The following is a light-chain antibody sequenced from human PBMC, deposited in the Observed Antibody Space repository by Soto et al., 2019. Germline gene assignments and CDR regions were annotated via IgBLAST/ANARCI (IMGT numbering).Light chain of an antibody. J-gene: IGKJ5*01. CDR1: QSVSSY. CDR3: QQRTDWPMT. CDR2: GAS. Sequence: EIVLTQSPATLSLSPGERATLSCRASQSVSSYLAWYQQRPGQAPRLLIYGASNRATGIPARFSGSGSGTDFTLTISSLEAEDFAFYYCQQRTDWPMTFVQGTRLEIK. V-gene: IGKV3-11*01.